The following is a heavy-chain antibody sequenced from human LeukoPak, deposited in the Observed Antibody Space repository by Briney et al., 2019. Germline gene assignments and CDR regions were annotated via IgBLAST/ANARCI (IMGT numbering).Heavy chain of an antibody. CDR1: GFTFSDYY. Sequence: GGSLRLSCAASGFTFSDYYMSWIRQAPGKGLEWVSVIYSGGSTYYADSVKGRFTISRDNSKNTLYLQMNSLRAEDTAVYYCARVPVGQYSYDSWGQGSLVTVSS. V-gene: IGHV3-66*01. J-gene: IGHJ5*02. D-gene: IGHD5-18*01. CDR2: IYSGGST. CDR3: ARVPVGQYSYDS.